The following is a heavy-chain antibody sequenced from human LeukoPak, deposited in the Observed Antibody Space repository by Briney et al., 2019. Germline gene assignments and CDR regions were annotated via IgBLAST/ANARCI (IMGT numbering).Heavy chain of an antibody. J-gene: IGHJ6*02. CDR3: ATLSDRNFYYSYGLDV. D-gene: IGHD1-14*01. V-gene: IGHV3-48*03. CDR1: GFTLSTYE. Sequence: PGGSLRLSCAASGFTLSTYEMNWVRQAPGKGLEWVAYIGRYGVTTYYADSAKGRFTISGDNAKNSLNLQMNSLRAEDTAVYYCATLSDRNFYYSYGLDVWGQGTTVTVS. CDR2: IGRYGVTT.